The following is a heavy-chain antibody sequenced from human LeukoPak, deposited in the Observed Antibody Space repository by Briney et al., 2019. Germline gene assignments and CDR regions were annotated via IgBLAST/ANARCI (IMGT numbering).Heavy chain of an antibody. V-gene: IGHV4-38-2*02. D-gene: IGHD4-17*01. CDR3: ARDASYGDYSDALDI. J-gene: IGHJ3*02. CDR1: GYSISSGYY. Sequence: SETLSLTCTVSGYSISSGYYWGWIRQPPGKGLEWIGSIYHSGSTYYNPSLKSRVTISVDTSKNQFSLKLSSMTAADTAVYYCARDASYGDYSDALDIWGQGSMVTVSS. CDR2: IYHSGST.